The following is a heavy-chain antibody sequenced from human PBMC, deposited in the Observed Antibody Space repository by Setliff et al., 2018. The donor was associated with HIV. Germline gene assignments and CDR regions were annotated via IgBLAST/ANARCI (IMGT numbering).Heavy chain of an antibody. V-gene: IGHV1-2*06. J-gene: IGHJ3*02. CDR1: GYTFTAYY. D-gene: IGHD2-8*01. Sequence: ASVKVSCKPSGYTFTAYYIHWVRQAPGQGLEWMGRIIPNSGGTNYAQKFQGRVTMTRDTSISTAYMELSRLRSDDTAVYYCASKLYCTYGVCLDAFDIWGQGTMVTVS. CDR3: ASKLYCTYGVCLDAFDI. CDR2: IIPNSGGT.